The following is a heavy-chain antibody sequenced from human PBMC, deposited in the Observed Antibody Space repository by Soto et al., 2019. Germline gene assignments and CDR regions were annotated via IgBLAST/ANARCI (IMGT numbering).Heavy chain of an antibody. Sequence: SETLSLTCTVSGGSISSSSYYLGWIRQPPGKGLEWIGSIYYSGSTYYNPSLKSRVTISVDTSKNQFSLKLSSVTAADTAVYYCAKYYYDNWDYFDYWGQGTLVTVSS. V-gene: IGHV4-39*01. CDR1: GGSISSSSYY. J-gene: IGHJ4*02. CDR3: AKYYYDNWDYFDY. CDR2: IYYSGST. D-gene: IGHD3-22*01.